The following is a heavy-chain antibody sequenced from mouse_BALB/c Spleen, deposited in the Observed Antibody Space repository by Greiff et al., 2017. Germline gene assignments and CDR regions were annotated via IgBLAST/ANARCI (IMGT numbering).Heavy chain of an antibody. Sequence: VKLMESGAELARPGASVKLSCKASGYTFTSYWMQWVKQRPGQGLEWIGAIYPGDGDTRYTQKFKGKATLTADKSSSTAYMQLSSLASEDSAVYYCARGRFYYGYDDYAMDYWGQGTSVTVSS. V-gene: IGHV1-87*01. J-gene: IGHJ4*01. CDR2: IYPGDGDT. D-gene: IGHD2-2*01. CDR3: ARGRFYYGYDDYAMDY. CDR1: GYTFTSYW.